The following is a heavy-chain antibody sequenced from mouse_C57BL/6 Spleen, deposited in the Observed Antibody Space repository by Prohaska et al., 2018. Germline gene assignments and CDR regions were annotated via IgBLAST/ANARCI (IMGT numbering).Heavy chain of an antibody. CDR3: KGFDY. CDR1: GFTFSNYC. V-gene: IGHV6-3*01. J-gene: IGHJ2*01. CDR2: IRLKSDNYAT. Sequence: EVKLEESGGGLVQPGGSMKISFVPSGFTFSNYCMNWVRPSPEKGLEWVAQIRLKSDNYATHYAESVKGRFSISRDDSKSSVYLQRNNLRDKDTGIYYCKGFDYWGQGTTLTVS.